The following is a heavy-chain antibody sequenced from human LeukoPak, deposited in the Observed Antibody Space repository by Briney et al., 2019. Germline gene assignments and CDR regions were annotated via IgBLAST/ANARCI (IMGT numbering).Heavy chain of an antibody. CDR2: ISSSSSTI. D-gene: IGHD6-6*01. J-gene: IGHJ4*02. CDR1: GFTFSSYS. Sequence: GGSLRLSCAASGFTFSSYSMNWVRQAPGKGLEWVSYISSSSSTIYYADSVKGRFTISRDNAKNSLYLQMNSLRAEDTAVYYCASPQYSSSSGVDYWGQGTLVTVSS. CDR3: ASPQYSSSSGVDY. V-gene: IGHV3-48*01.